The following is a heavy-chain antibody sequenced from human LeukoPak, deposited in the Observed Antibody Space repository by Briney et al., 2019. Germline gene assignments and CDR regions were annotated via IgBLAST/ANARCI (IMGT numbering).Heavy chain of an antibody. Sequence: GGSLRLSCAASGLTFSDYSMAWVRQAPGKGLEWVSSITSGGTYIYYADSVKGRFTISRDNAKNSLYLQMNSLKAEDTAVYYCARDSSGLWQQFDYWGQGTLVTVSS. V-gene: IGHV3-21*01. CDR2: ITSGGTYI. CDR3: ARDSSGLWQQFDY. D-gene: IGHD5-24*01. J-gene: IGHJ4*02. CDR1: GLTFSDYS.